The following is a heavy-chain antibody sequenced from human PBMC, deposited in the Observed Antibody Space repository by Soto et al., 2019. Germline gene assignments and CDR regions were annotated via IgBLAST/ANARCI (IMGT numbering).Heavy chain of an antibody. CDR3: ARDLRTTSRLFDS. V-gene: IGHV3-48*02. CDR1: GFTFSSSS. J-gene: IGHJ4*02. D-gene: IGHD1-7*01. CDR2: ISSSGDNM. Sequence: GGSLRLSCAASGFTFSSSSRNWVRQAPGQGLEWVSYISSSGDNMYYADSVKGRFTISRDNAENSLFLQMNSLRDEDTAVYYCARDLRTTSRLFDSWGQGTLVTVSS.